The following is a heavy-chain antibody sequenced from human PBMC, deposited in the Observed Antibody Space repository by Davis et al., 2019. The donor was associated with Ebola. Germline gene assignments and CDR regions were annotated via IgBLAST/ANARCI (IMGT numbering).Heavy chain of an antibody. D-gene: IGHD1-1*01. V-gene: IGHV4-34*01. Sequence: SETLSLTCAVYGGSFSGYYWSWIRQPPGKGLEWIGKISHGGVSDYNPSLRSRVTISVDTSRDQFSLKMNPVTAADTAVYYCARTAKTSVSDSGLGYTYFDPWSQGTLVTVSS. CDR1: GGSFSGYY. J-gene: IGHJ5*02. CDR3: ARTAKTSVSDSGLGYTYFDP. CDR2: ISHGGVS.